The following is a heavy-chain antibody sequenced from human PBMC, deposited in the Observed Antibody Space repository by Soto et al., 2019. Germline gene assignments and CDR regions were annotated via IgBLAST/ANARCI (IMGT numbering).Heavy chain of an antibody. D-gene: IGHD4-17*01. CDR3: ARGIGVTTSLGAFDI. V-gene: IGHV4-31*03. CDR1: GGSISSGGYY. Sequence: QVQLQESGPGLVKPSQTLSLTCTVSGGSISSGGYYWSWIRQHPGKGLEWIGYIYYSGSTYYNPSLKSRVTISVDTSKNQFSLKLSFVTAADTAVYYCARGIGVTTSLGAFDIWGQGTMVTVSS. J-gene: IGHJ3*02. CDR2: IYYSGST.